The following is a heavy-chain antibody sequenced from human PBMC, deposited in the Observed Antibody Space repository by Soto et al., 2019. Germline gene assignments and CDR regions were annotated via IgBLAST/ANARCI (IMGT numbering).Heavy chain of an antibody. V-gene: IGHV3-74*01. CDR3: ARVDESYDFWSGYYTFDY. Sequence: GGSLRLSCAASGFTFSSYWMHWVRQAPGKGLVWVSRINSDGSSTSYADSVKGLFTISRDNAKNTLYLQMNSLRAEDTAVYYCARVDESYDFWSGYYTFDYWGQGTLVTVSS. CDR1: GFTFSSYW. D-gene: IGHD3-3*01. J-gene: IGHJ4*02. CDR2: INSDGSST.